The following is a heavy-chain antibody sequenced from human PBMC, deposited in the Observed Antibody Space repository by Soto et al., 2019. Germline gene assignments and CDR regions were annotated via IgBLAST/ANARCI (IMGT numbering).Heavy chain of an antibody. J-gene: IGHJ4*02. CDR1: GYTFSDYH. Sequence: VASVKVSCKTSGYTFSDYHIHWVRQAPGQGLEWVGRMIPTDGSTMYAQKFQGRVTLTRDTSTSTAYMELTSLRFEDTAFYYCARDSYGSDYWGQGTQVTVSS. V-gene: IGHV1-46*03. D-gene: IGHD3-10*01. CDR2: MIPTDGST. CDR3: ARDSYGSDY.